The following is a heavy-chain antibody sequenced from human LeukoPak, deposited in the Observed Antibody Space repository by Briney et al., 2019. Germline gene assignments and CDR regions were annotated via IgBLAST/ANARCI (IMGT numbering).Heavy chain of an antibody. J-gene: IGHJ4*02. Sequence: GGSLRLSCVASGFTFNDYAMSWVRHVPGRGFDWVSTISASGGTTSYADSVKGRFTISRDNSKNTLYLQMNSLRAEDTAVYYCQGSSLGYWGQGTLVTVSS. CDR3: QGSSLGY. CDR2: ISASGGTT. V-gene: IGHV3-23*01. CDR1: GFTFNDYA. D-gene: IGHD6-13*01.